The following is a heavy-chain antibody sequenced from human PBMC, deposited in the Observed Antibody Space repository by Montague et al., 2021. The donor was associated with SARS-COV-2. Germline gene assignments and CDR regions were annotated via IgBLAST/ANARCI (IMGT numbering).Heavy chain of an antibody. D-gene: IGHD7-27*01. Sequence: SETLSLTCTVSGGSISSGDYYWTWLRQPPGKDLEWIGYIYHYGGAKYNPSLRSRVTISVDTSKNQFSLKLSSVTAVDTAVYYCARHANWDWYYFDYWGQGTLVTVSS. J-gene: IGHJ4*02. CDR1: GGSISSGDYY. V-gene: IGHV4-61*08. CDR2: IYHYGGA. CDR3: ARHANWDWYYFDY.